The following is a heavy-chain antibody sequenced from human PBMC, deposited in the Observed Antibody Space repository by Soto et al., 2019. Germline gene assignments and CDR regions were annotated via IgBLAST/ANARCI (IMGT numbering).Heavy chain of an antibody. V-gene: IGHV3-33*01. J-gene: IGHJ4*01. CDR3: ARDGDSSGLDY. CDR2: IWYDGSNK. D-gene: IGHD6-19*01. Sequence: QVQLVESGGGVVQPGRSLRLSCAASGFTFSSYGMHWVRQAPGKGLEWVAVIWYDGSNKYYADSVKGRFTISRDNSKNTLYLQMNSLRAEDTAVYYCARDGDSSGLDYWGHGTLVTVSS. CDR1: GFTFSSYG.